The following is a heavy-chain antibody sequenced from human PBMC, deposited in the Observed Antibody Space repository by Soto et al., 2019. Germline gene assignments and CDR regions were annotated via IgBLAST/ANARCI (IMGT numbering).Heavy chain of an antibody. CDR2: IWYDGSNK. V-gene: IGHV3-33*01. CDR1: GFTFSSYG. Sequence: GGSLRLSCAASGFTFSSYGMHWVRQAPGKGLEWVAVIWYDGSNKYYADSVKGRFTISRDSSKNTLYLQMNSLRAEDTAVYYCAGDLDDHNYYYGMDVWGQGTTVTVSS. CDR3: AGDLDDHNYYYGMDV. J-gene: IGHJ6*02. D-gene: IGHD1-1*01.